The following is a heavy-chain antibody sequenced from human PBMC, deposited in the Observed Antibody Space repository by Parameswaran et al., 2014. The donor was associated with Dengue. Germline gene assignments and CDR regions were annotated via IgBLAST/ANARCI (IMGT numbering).Heavy chain of an antibody. J-gene: IGHJ4*02. V-gene: IGHV2-5*02. D-gene: IGHD3-22*01. Sequence: PGKALEWLALIYWDDDKRYSPSLKSRLTITKDTSKNQVVLTMTNMDPVDTATYYCAYSPVDYDSSRWGQGTLVTVSS. CDR2: IYWDDDK. CDR3: AYSPVDYDSSR.